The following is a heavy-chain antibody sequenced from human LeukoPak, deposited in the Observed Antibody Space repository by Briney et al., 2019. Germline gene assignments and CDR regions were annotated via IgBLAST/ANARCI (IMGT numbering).Heavy chain of an antibody. CDR1: GFTFSSYW. V-gene: IGHV3-7*01. J-gene: IGHJ4*02. CDR2: IKQDGSEK. CDR3: ARDLEAWVFDY. Sequence: GGSLRLSCAASGFTFSSYWMSWVRQAPGKGLEWVANIKQDGSEKYYVDSVKGRFTVSRDNAKNSLYLQMNSLRAEDTAVYYCARDLEAWVFDYWGQGTLVTVSS. D-gene: IGHD2-21*01.